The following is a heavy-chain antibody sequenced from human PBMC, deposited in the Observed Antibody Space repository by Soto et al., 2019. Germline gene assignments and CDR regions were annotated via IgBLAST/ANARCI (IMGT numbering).Heavy chain of an antibody. Sequence: PGGSLRLSCAASGFTFSGSAMHWVRQASGKGLEWVGRIRSKANSYATAYAASVKGRFTISRDDSKNTAYLQMNSLKTEDTAVYYCTRHLLRFLEWPTDDAFDIWGQGTMVTVS. J-gene: IGHJ3*02. D-gene: IGHD3-3*01. CDR1: GFTFSGSA. CDR2: IRSKANSYAT. V-gene: IGHV3-73*01. CDR3: TRHLLRFLEWPTDDAFDI.